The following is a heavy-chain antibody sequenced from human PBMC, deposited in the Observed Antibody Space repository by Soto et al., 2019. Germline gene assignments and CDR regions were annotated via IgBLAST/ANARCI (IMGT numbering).Heavy chain of an antibody. J-gene: IGHJ6*02. CDR3: ARHRYCSGGSCSNDYYYGMDV. V-gene: IGHV5-51*01. D-gene: IGHD2-15*01. Sequence: GESLKISCKGSGYSFTSYWIGWVRQMPGKGLEWMGIIYPGDSDTRYSPSFQGQVTISADKSISTAYLQWSSLKASDTAMYYCARHRYCSGGSCSNDYYYGMDVWGQGTTVTVSS. CDR2: IYPGDSDT. CDR1: GYSFTSYW.